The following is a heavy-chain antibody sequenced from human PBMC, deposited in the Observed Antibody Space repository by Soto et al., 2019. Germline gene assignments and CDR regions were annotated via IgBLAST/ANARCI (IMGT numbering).Heavy chain of an antibody. CDR2: IWYDGSNE. Sequence: QVPLVESGGGVVQPGRSLRLSCASSGFTFSNYGMHWVRQAPGKGPEWVAVIWYDGSNEQYADSVKGRFTISRDNSKNTLYLQMNSLRAEDTAVYYCASALETGDYWGQGTLVTVSS. J-gene: IGHJ4*02. V-gene: IGHV3-33*03. D-gene: IGHD3-10*01. CDR1: GFTFSNYG. CDR3: ASALETGDY.